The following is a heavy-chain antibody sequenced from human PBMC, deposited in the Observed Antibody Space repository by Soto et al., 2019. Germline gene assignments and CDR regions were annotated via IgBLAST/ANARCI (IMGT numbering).Heavy chain of an antibody. Sequence: VQLVESGGGVVQPGRSLRLSCAASGFTFSSYGMHWVRQAPGKGLEWVAVIWYDGSNKYYADSVKGRFTISRDNSKNTLYLQMNSLRAEDTAVYYCARGSMVRGPNWFDPWGQGTLVTVSS. CDR3: ARGSMVRGPNWFDP. CDR1: GFTFSSYG. V-gene: IGHV3-33*01. J-gene: IGHJ5*02. CDR2: IWYDGSNK. D-gene: IGHD3-10*01.